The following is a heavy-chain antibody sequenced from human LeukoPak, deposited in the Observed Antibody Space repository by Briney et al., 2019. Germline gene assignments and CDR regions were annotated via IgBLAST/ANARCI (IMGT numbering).Heavy chain of an antibody. CDR2: IIPIFGTA. V-gene: IGHV1-69*05. CDR1: GGTFSSYA. CDR3: ARDAQPPERPPDFWSGYYTYYYYYMDV. J-gene: IGHJ6*03. Sequence: GSSVKVSCKSSGGTFSSYAISWVRQAPGQGLEWMGGIIPIFGTANYAQKFQGRVTITTDESTSTAYMELSSLRSEDTAVYYCARDAQPPERPPDFWSGYYTYYYYYMDVWGKGTTVTVSS. D-gene: IGHD3-3*01.